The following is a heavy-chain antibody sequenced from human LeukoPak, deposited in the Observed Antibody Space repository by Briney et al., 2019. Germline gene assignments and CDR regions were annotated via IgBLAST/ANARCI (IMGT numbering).Heavy chain of an antibody. J-gene: IGHJ4*02. D-gene: IGHD4-17*01. Sequence: SGTLSLTCAVSGGSISSGGYSWSWIRQPPGKGLEWIGYIYHSGSTYYNPSLKSRVTISVDRSKNQFSLKLSSVTAADTAVYYCARGDYGDLYFDYWGQGTLVTVSS. CDR1: GGSISSGGYS. CDR2: IYHSGST. CDR3: ARGDYGDLYFDY. V-gene: IGHV4-30-2*01.